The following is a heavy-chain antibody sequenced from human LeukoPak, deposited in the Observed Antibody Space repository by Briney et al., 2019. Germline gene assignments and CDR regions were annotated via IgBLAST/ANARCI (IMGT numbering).Heavy chain of an antibody. V-gene: IGHV3-53*01. CDR3: AKELYSSGSDY. CDR2: IYSGGST. Sequence: GGSLRLSCAASGFTVSSNYMSWVRQAPGKGLEWVSVIYSGGSTYYADSVKGRFTISRDNSKNTLYLQMNSLRAEDTAVYYCAKELYSSGSDYWGQGTLVTVSS. D-gene: IGHD6-19*01. J-gene: IGHJ4*02. CDR1: GFTVSSNY.